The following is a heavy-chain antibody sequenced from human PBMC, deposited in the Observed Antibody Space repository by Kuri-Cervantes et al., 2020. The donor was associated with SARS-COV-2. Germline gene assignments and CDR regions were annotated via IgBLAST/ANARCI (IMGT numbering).Heavy chain of an antibody. J-gene: IGHJ4*02. D-gene: IGHD6-13*01. CDR1: GFTFDDYA. CDR2: ISWNSGSI. V-gene: IGHV3-9*01. CDR3: AKDIIAAAGMTIDY. Sequence: GGSLRLSCAAPGFTFDDYAMHWVRQAPGKGLEWVSGISWNSGSIGYADSVKGRFTISRDNAKNSLYLQMNSLRAEDTALYYCAKDIIAAAGMTIDYWGQGTLVTVSS.